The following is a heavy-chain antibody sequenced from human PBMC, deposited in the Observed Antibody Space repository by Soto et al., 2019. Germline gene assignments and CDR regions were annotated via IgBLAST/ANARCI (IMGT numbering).Heavy chain of an antibody. CDR1: GFTFSSYA. D-gene: IGHD5-18*01. J-gene: IGHJ4*02. Sequence: PGGSLRLSCAASGFTFSSYAMHWVRQAPGKGLEWVAVISYDGSNKYYADSVKGRFTISRDNSKNTLYLQMNSLRAEDTAVYYCARVSLIMDTATYWGQGTLVTVSS. CDR2: ISYDGSNK. CDR3: ARVSLIMDTATY. V-gene: IGHV3-30-3*01.